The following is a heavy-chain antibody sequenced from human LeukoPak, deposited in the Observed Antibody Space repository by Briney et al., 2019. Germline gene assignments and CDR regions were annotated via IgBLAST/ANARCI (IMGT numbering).Heavy chain of an antibody. D-gene: IGHD3-3*01. CDR2: INHSGST. CDR3: ARDPHYDFWSGYYENYYYYGMDV. V-gene: IGHV4-34*01. Sequence: SETLSLTCAVYGGSFSGYYWSWIRQPPGKGLEWIGEINHSGSTNHNPSLKSRVTISVDTSKNQFSLKLSSVTAADTAVYYCARDPHYDFWSGYYENYYYYGMDVWGQGTTVTVSS. CDR1: GGSFSGYY. J-gene: IGHJ6*02.